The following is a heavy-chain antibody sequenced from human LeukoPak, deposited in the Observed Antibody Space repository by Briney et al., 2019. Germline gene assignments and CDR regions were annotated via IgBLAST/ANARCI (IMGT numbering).Heavy chain of an antibody. V-gene: IGHV5-51*01. Sequence: GESLKISCKGSEYSFTTYWIGWVRQTPGKGLEWIGIIYPGDSDTKYGPSFQGQVTISTDKSINTAYLQWSSLKASDTAIYYCARVKQAVALVDVFDIWGQGTMVTVSS. CDR3: ARVKQAVALVDVFDI. D-gene: IGHD6-13*01. CDR1: EYSFTTYW. CDR2: IYPGDSDT. J-gene: IGHJ3*02.